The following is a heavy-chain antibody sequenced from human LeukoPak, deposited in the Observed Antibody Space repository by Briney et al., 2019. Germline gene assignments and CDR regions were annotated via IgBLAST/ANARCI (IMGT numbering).Heavy chain of an antibody. Sequence: PGGSLRLSCAASGFTFSSYAMHWVRQAPGKGLEWVAVISYDGSNKYYADSVKGRFTISRDNSKNTLYLQMNSLRAGDTAVYYCARGAPIGLDYWGQGTLVTVSS. CDR2: ISYDGSNK. J-gene: IGHJ4*02. CDR3: ARGAPIGLDY. D-gene: IGHD2-15*01. V-gene: IGHV3-30*04. CDR1: GFTFSSYA.